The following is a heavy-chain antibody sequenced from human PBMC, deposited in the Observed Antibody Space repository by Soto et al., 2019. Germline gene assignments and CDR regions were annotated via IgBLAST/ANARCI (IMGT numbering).Heavy chain of an antibody. CDR2: VYHRAST. V-gene: IGHV4-30-2*01. Sequence: SSETLSLTCAVSGASMTTGGFSWTWVRQPPGGGLEWIGHVYHRASTQYNPSLKGRVSISVDTSRSLFSLRLTSLTAADTAVYFSTRGSAAPHSLLYFDTWYQETPVTVSS. J-gene: IGHJ4*02. D-gene: IGHD1-26*01. CDR1: GASMTTGGFS. CDR3: TRGSAAPHSLLYFDT.